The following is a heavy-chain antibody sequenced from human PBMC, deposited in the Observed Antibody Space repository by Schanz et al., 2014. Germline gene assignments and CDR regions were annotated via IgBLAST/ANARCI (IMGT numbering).Heavy chain of an antibody. V-gene: IGHV3-23*01. D-gene: IGHD6-13*01. CDR1: GFTVNNYA. CDR3: AKDLAAVGVFDY. J-gene: IGHJ4*02. CDR2: ITRQGTT. Sequence: QLLESGGGLVQPGGSLRLSCTVSGFTVNNYAMNWVRQAPGRGLEWVSGITRQGTTYYADFVKGRFSISRDLSSNTLYLQMNSLRADDSAIYYCAKDLAAVGVFDYWGQGSLXTVSP.